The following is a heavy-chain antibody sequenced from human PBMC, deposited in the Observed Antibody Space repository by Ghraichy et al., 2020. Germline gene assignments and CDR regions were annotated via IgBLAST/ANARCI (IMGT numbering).Heavy chain of an antibody. Sequence: GESLNISCAASGFTFSSYAMSWVRQAPGKGLEWVSAISGSGGSTYYADSVKGRFTISRDNSKNTLYLQMNSLRAEDTAVYYCAKYRTWSSGYYNDYWGQGTLVTVSS. V-gene: IGHV3-23*01. CDR1: GFTFSSYA. CDR2: ISGSGGST. J-gene: IGHJ4*02. D-gene: IGHD3-22*01. CDR3: AKYRTWSSGYYNDY.